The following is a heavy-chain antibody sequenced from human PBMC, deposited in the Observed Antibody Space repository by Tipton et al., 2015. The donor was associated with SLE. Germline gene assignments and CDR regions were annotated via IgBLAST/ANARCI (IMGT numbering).Heavy chain of an antibody. J-gene: IGHJ3*01. CDR2: TYYSGSP. Sequence: TLSLTCTVSGGSISSGGYYWSWIRQHPGKGLEWIGYTYYSGSPYYNPSLKSRVTISLDMSKNQFSLRLSSVTAADTAMYYCVRERKYVVRFRELVAPDLWGQGTAITVSS. CDR3: VRERKYVVRFRELVAPDL. CDR1: GGSISSGGYY. D-gene: IGHD1-26*01. V-gene: IGHV4-31*03.